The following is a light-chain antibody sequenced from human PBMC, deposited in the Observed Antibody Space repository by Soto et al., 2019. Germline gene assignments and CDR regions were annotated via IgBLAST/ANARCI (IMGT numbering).Light chain of an antibody. J-gene: IGLJ1*01. CDR3: CSYAGSDTYV. CDR2: DVS. Sequence: QSVLTQPRSVSGSPGQSVTISCTGTSSDVGGYNFVSWYQQHPGKAPKLIIFDVSKRPSGVPDRISASKSDNTASLTISGLQAEDEADYYCCSYAGSDTYVFATGTKVTVL. CDR1: SSDVGGYNF. V-gene: IGLV2-11*01.